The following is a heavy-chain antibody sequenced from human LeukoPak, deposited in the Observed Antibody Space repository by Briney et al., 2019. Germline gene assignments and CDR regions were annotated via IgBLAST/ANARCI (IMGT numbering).Heavy chain of an antibody. CDR2: INSDGTST. J-gene: IGHJ5*02. Sequence: GGSQRLSCAASGFTFSDYWMHWVRQVPGKGLVWVPRINSDGTSTVYADSVKGRFTMSRNNAKNMLYLEMDSLRAEDTAVYFCAREGLPYYESSGSYVWFDPWGQGTLVTVSS. CDR1: GFTFSDYW. CDR3: AREGLPYYESSGSYVWFDP. D-gene: IGHD3-22*01. V-gene: IGHV3-74*01.